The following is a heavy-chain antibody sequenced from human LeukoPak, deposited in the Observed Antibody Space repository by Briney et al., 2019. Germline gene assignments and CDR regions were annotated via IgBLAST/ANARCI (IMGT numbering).Heavy chain of an antibody. CDR3: ARDRDYDFWSGTNYYYYMDV. V-gene: IGHV3-7*01. J-gene: IGHJ6*03. D-gene: IGHD3-3*01. CDR2: IKQDGSEK. CDR1: GFTFSSYW. Sequence: PGGSLRLSFAASGFTFSSYWMSWVRQAPGKGLEWVANIKQDGSEKYYVDSVKGRFTISRDNAKNSLYLQMNSLRAEDTAVYYCARDRDYDFWSGTNYYYYMDVWGKGTTVTVSS.